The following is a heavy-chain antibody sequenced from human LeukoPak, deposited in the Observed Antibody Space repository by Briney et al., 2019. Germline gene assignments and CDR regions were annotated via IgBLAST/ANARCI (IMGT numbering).Heavy chain of an antibody. CDR2: IYYSGTT. V-gene: IGHV4-61*01. CDR3: ARDRVRGNSNPFFDY. Sequence: SETLSLTCTVSGGSVSSGTYYRSWIRQPPGKGLEWIGYIYYSGTTNYNPSFKSRVTISVDTSKNQFSLKLSSVTAADTAVYYCARDRVRGNSNPFFDYWGQGTLVTVSS. J-gene: IGHJ4*02. D-gene: IGHD4-11*01. CDR1: GGSVSSGTYY.